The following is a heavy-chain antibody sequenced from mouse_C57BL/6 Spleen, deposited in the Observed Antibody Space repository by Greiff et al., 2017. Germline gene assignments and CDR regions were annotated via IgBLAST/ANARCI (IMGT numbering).Heavy chain of an antibody. J-gene: IGHJ4*01. CDR2: IYPGDGDT. D-gene: IGHD1-1*01. CDR3: ARCGTTVVEGDYYAMDY. CDR1: GYAFSSYW. V-gene: IGHV1-80*01. Sequence: VQLQQSGAELVKPGASVKISCKASGYAFSSYWMNWVKQRPGKGLEWIGQIYPGDGDTNYNGKFKGKATLTADKSSSTAYMQLSSLTSEDSAVYVCARCGTTVVEGDYYAMDYWGQGTSVTVSS.